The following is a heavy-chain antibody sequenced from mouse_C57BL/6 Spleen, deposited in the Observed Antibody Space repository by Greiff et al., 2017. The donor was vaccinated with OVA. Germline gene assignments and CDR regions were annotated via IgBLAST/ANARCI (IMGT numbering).Heavy chain of an antibody. CDR2: IDPETGGT. Sequence: QVQLQQSGAELVRPGASVTLSCKASGYTFTDYEMHWVKQTPVHGLEWIGAIDPETGGTAYNQKFKGKAILTADKSSSTAYMELRSLTSEDSAVYYCTSSEIYYGSRPFDYWGQGTTLTVSS. CDR1: GYTFTDYE. CDR3: TSSEIYYGSRPFDY. V-gene: IGHV1-15*01. J-gene: IGHJ2*01. D-gene: IGHD1-1*01.